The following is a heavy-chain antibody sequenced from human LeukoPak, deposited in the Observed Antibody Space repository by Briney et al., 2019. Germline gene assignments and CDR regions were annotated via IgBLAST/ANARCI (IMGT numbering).Heavy chain of an antibody. J-gene: IGHJ3*02. Sequence: GGSLRLSCAASGFTFDDYAMHWVRQAPGKGPEWVSGISWNSGSIGYADSVKGRFTISRDNAKNSLYLQMNSLRAEDTALYHCAKDIMDYDSRSNAFDIWGQGTMVTVSS. CDR3: AKDIMDYDSRSNAFDI. V-gene: IGHV3-9*01. CDR2: ISWNSGSI. CDR1: GFTFDDYA. D-gene: IGHD3-22*01.